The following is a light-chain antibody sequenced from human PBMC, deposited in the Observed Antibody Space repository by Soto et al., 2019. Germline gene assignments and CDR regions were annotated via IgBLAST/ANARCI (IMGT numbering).Light chain of an antibody. V-gene: IGKV1-5*03. CDR2: KAS. CDR3: QQYGSFSWT. J-gene: IGKJ1*01. Sequence: DIQMTHSPSTLSASVGDIVTITCGASQSISSWLAWYQQRPGKAPKLLIYKASSLESGVPSRFSGSGSGTEFTLTISSLQPDDFAVYYCQQYGSFSWTFGHGTKVDIK. CDR1: QSISSW.